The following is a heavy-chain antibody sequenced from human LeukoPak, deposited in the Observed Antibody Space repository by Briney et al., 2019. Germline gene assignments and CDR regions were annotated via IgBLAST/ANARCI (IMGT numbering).Heavy chain of an antibody. D-gene: IGHD3-10*01. CDR1: GYTFTGYY. Sequence: GASVKVSCKASGYTFTGYYMHWVRQAPGQGLEWMGWINPNSGGTNYAQKFQGRVTMTRDTSISTAYMELSRLRSDDTAVYYCARDGSGSYNELDPWGQGTLVTVSS. CDR3: ARDGSGSYNELDP. V-gene: IGHV1-2*02. J-gene: IGHJ5*02. CDR2: INPNSGGT.